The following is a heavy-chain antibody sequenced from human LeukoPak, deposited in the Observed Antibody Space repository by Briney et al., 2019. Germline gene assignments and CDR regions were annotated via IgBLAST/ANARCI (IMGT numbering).Heavy chain of an antibody. CDR3: TSARTVTTFWDLIEYFDY. CDR2: IKSKTDGGTT. V-gene: IGHV3-15*01. D-gene: IGHD4-17*01. J-gene: IGHJ4*02. Sequence: PGGSLRLSCAASGFTFSNAWMSWVRQAPGKGLEWVGRIKSKTDGGTTDYAAPVKGRFTISRDDSKNTLYLQMNSLKTEDTAVYYCTSARTVTTFWDLIEYFDYWGQGTLVTVSS. CDR1: GFTFSNAW.